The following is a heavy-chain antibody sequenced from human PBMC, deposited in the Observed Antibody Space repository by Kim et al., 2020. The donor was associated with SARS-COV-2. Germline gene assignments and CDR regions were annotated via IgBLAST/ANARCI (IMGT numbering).Heavy chain of an antibody. V-gene: IGHV3-23*01. Sequence: GGSLRLSCAVSGFTFRNYAMSWVRQAPGKGLEWVSAISAGGGRSYYAQSVKGRFTISSDNSKNTLYLQMNSLRAEDTALYYCAKGRSSSAWSSNDYWGQGALVTLSS. CDR1: GFTFRNYA. D-gene: IGHD6-19*01. J-gene: IGHJ4*02. CDR2: ISAGGGRS. CDR3: AKGRSSSAWSSNDY.